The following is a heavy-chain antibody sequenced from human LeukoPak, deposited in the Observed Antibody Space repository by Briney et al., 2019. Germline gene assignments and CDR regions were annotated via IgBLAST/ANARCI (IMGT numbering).Heavy chain of an antibody. J-gene: IGHJ4*02. CDR2: IKQDGSKK. Sequence: PGGSLRLSCVASGFTVSSNYMTWVRQAPGKGLEWVANIKQDGSKKSYVDSVKGRFTISRDNAKNSLYLQMNSLRAEDTAIYYCTRVGYIDEGIDYWGQGTLVTVSS. CDR1: GFTVSSNY. D-gene: IGHD5-24*01. V-gene: IGHV3-7*04. CDR3: TRVGYIDEGIDY.